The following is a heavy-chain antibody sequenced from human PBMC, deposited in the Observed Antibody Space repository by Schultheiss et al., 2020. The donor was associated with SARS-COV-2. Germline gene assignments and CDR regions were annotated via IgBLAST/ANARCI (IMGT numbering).Heavy chain of an antibody. J-gene: IGHJ2*01. Sequence: SETLSLTCAVYGGSFSGYYWSWIRQPPGKGLEWIGRIYTSGSTYYNPSLKSRVTMSVDTSKNQFSLKLSSVTAADTAVYYCARTLGWLQSHWYFDLWGRGTLVTVSS. D-gene: IGHD5-24*01. CDR2: IYTSGST. V-gene: IGHV4-59*10. CDR1: GGSFSGYY. CDR3: ARTLGWLQSHWYFDL.